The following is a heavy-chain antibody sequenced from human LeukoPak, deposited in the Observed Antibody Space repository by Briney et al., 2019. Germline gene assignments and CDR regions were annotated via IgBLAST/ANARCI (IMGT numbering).Heavy chain of an antibody. J-gene: IGHJ4*02. CDR2: INPKTAGT. Sequence: ASVKVSCKASGYIFYDHYTYWVRQAPGQGLQWMGWINPKTAGTHYAQEFQGRVTMTRDTSSNTAYMELNRLRSDDTAMYCCARAVMVRGARPDYWGQGTLVSVSS. CDR3: ARAVMVRGARPDY. V-gene: IGHV1-2*02. D-gene: IGHD3-10*01. CDR1: GYIFYDHY.